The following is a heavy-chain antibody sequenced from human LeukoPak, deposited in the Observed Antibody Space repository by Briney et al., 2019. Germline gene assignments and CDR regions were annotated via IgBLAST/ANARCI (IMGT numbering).Heavy chain of an antibody. J-gene: IGHJ4*02. V-gene: IGHV3-9*01. CDR1: GFTFDDYA. D-gene: IGHD6-19*01. Sequence: QPGGSLRLSGAASGFTFDDYAMHWVRQAPGKGLEWVSGISWNSGSIGYADSVKGRFTISRDNAKNSLYLQMNSLRAEDTALYYCAKDRYAASSGCGDYWGQGTLVTVSS. CDR2: ISWNSGSI. CDR3: AKDRYAASSGCGDY.